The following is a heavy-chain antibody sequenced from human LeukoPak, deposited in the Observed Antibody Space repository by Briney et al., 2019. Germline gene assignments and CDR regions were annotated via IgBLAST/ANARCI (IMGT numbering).Heavy chain of an antibody. Sequence: GGSLRLSCAASGFTFSSYSMSWVRQAPGKGLEWVANIKQDGSEKYYVDSVKGRFTISRDNAKNSLYLQMNSLRAEDTAVYYCASARGYDFWSGSNYWGQGTLVTVSS. D-gene: IGHD3-3*01. CDR2: IKQDGSEK. CDR1: GFTFSSYS. CDR3: ASARGYDFWSGSNY. V-gene: IGHV3-7*01. J-gene: IGHJ4*02.